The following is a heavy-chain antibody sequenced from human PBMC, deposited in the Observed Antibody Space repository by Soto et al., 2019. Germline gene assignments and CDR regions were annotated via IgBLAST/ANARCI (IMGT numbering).Heavy chain of an antibody. Sequence: ASVKVSCKASGYTFTGYYMHWVRQAPGQGLEWMGWINPNSGGTNYAQKFQGRVTMTRDTSISTAYMELSRLRSDDTAVYYCARGPLDSSSPEPNWFDPWGQGTLVTVSS. CDR2: INPNSGGT. CDR1: GYTFTGYY. V-gene: IGHV1-2*02. J-gene: IGHJ5*02. CDR3: ARGPLDSSSPEPNWFDP. D-gene: IGHD6-13*01.